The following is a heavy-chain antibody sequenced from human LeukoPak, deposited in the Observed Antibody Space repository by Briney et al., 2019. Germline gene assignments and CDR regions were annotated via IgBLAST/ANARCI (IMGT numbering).Heavy chain of an antibody. CDR3: ARDFYYYGMDV. Sequence: PSETLSLTCTVSGGSINSSSYYWDWIRQPPGKGLEWIGNIYYSGSTYHNPSLKSRVTISVDTSKNQFSLNLSSVTAADTAVYYCARDFYYYGMDVWGQGTTVTVSS. V-gene: IGHV4-39*02. CDR1: GGSINSSSYY. CDR2: IYYSGST. J-gene: IGHJ6*02.